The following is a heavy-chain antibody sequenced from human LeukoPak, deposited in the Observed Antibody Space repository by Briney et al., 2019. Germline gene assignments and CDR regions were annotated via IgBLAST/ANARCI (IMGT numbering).Heavy chain of an antibody. J-gene: IGHJ4*02. CDR3: ARQRRGGYSFHFDY. CDR1: GCSISSSGYY. V-gene: IGHV4-39*01. Sequence: SSETLSLTCTVSGCSISSSGYYWGWIRQPPGKGLEWIGSIYYSGSTYYNPSLKSRVTISVDTSKNQFSLKLSSVTAADTAVYYCARQRRGGYSFHFDYWGQGTLVTVSS. D-gene: IGHD4-11*01. CDR2: IYYSGST.